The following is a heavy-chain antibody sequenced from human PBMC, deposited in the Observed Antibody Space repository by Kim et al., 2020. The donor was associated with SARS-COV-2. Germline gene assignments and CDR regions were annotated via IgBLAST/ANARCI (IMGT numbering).Heavy chain of an antibody. V-gene: IGHV3-9*01. CDR3: AKDMSFGAVAGPFDY. CDR2: ISWNSGSI. Sequence: GGSLRLSCAASGFTFDDYAMHWVRQAPGKGLEWVSGISWNSGSIGYADSVKGRFTISRDNAKNSLYLQMNSLRAEDTALYYCAKDMSFGAVAGPFDYWGQGTLVTVSS. D-gene: IGHD6-19*01. CDR1: GFTFDDYA. J-gene: IGHJ4*02.